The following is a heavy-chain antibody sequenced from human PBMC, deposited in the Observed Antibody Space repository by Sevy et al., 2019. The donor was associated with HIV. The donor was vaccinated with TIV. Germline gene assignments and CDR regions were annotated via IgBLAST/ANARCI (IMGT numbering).Heavy chain of an antibody. V-gene: IGHV3-7*01. CDR2: IKEDGSQK. D-gene: IGHD3-16*01. Sequence: GGSLRLSCAASGFIFSNYWTSWVRQAPGKGLEWVANIKEDGSQKYYVDSVKGRFTISRDNAKNSLYLQMNSLRVEDTAVYFCLGSLDYWGQGTLVTVSS. CDR3: LGSLDY. CDR1: GFIFSNYW. J-gene: IGHJ4*02.